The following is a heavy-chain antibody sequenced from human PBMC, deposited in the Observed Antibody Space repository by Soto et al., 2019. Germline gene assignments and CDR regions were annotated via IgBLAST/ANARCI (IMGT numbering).Heavy chain of an antibody. CDR3: AKVFSPEGGNYFDY. Sequence: PGGSLRLSCAASGFIFSSFGMHWVRQAPGKGLEWVAHIWYDGSNTYYADSVKGRFTISRDNSRNTVFLEMNGLRAEDTAVYYCAKVFSPEGGNYFDYWGQGTLVTVSS. CDR1: GFIFSSFG. CDR2: IWYDGSNT. J-gene: IGHJ4*02. V-gene: IGHV3-33*06.